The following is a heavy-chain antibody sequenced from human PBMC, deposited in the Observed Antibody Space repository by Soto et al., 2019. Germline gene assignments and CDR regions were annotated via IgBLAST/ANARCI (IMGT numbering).Heavy chain of an antibody. J-gene: IGHJ3*02. Sequence: QVQLHESGPGLVKPSETLSLTCSVSGGSMNSYYWSWIRQSPGKGLEWLGYIYYSGDTKYNPSLQSRVSIAVDTTKNHFSLRLTSVTAADTAVYYCARDRNKLWKNDAFDMGGQGTMVTLSS. V-gene: IGHV4-59*01. CDR2: IYYSGDT. CDR1: GGSMNSYY. D-gene: IGHD3-3*01. CDR3: ARDRNKLWKNDAFDM.